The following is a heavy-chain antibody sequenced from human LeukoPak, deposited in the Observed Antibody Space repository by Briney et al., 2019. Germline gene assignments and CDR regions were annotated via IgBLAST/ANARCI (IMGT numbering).Heavy chain of an antibody. Sequence: GGSLRLSCAASGFTFSSYGMSWVRQAPGKGLEWVSAISGSGGSTYYADSVKGRFTISRDNSKNTLYLQMNSLRAEDTAVYYCARPRSSYYYGSGSYYNYWGQGTLVTVSS. J-gene: IGHJ4*02. CDR2: ISGSGGST. D-gene: IGHD3-10*01. CDR3: ARPRSSYYYGSGSYYNY. V-gene: IGHV3-23*01. CDR1: GFTFSSYG.